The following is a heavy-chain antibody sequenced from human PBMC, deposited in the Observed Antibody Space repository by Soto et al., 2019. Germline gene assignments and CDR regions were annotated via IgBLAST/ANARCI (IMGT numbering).Heavy chain of an antibody. CDR2: INAGNGNT. Sequence: ASVKVSCKASGYTFSSYAMHWVRQAPGQRLEWMGWINAGNGNTKYSQKFQGRVTITRDSSATTAYVELSSLRSEDTAVYYCARVEVDYYGMDVWGQGTTVTVSS. CDR3: ARVEVDYYGMDV. V-gene: IGHV1-3*01. CDR1: GYTFSSYA. J-gene: IGHJ6*02.